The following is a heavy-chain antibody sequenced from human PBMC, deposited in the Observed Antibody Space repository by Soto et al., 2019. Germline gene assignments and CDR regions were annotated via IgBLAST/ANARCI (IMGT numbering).Heavy chain of an antibody. D-gene: IGHD2-15*01. J-gene: IGHJ3*02. CDR1: GFTFSSYD. V-gene: IGHV3-13*01. Sequence: GGSLRLSCAASGFTFSSYDMHWVRQATGKGLEWVSAIGTAGDTYYPGSVKGRFTISRENAKNSLYLQMNSLRAGDTAVYYCARDRRYCSGGSCYRDASDIWGQGTMVTVSS. CDR3: ARDRRYCSGGSCYRDASDI. CDR2: IGTAGDT.